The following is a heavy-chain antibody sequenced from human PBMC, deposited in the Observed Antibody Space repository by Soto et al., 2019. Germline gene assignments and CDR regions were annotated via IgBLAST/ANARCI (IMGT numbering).Heavy chain of an antibody. Sequence: SVKVSCKASGYTYTSYGISWVRQAPGQRLEWLGWISAYNGNTNYAQKLQGRVTMTTDTSTSTAYMELRSLRSDDTAVYYCARDGPLDIVVVPPGVGWFDPWGQGTLVTVSS. CDR1: GYTYTSYG. J-gene: IGHJ5*02. V-gene: IGHV1-18*01. D-gene: IGHD2-2*03. CDR2: ISAYNGNT. CDR3: ARDGPLDIVVVPPGVGWFDP.